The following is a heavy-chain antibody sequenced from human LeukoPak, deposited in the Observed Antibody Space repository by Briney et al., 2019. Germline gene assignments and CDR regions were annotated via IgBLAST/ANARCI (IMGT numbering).Heavy chain of an antibody. CDR1: GFTFSGYA. V-gene: IGHV3-23*01. CDR3: AKGKLVPAALFDY. J-gene: IGHJ4*02. D-gene: IGHD2-2*01. Sequence: PGGSLRLSCAASGFTFSGYAVTWVRQAPGKGLEWVSTTSGSGDSTHYADSVKGRFTISRDNSKNTLYLQVNSLRAEDTAVYYCAKGKLVPAALFDYWGQGTLVTVSS. CDR2: TSGSGDST.